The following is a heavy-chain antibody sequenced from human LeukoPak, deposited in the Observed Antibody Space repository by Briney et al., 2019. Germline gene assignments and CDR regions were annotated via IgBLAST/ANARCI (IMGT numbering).Heavy chain of an antibody. CDR2: IRSKANNYAT. D-gene: IGHD3-22*01. Sequence: GGSLRLSCAASGFSFSGSGIHWVRQASGKGLEWIGRIRSKANNYATVYAASVQGRFTISRDDSKNMAYLQMNSLETDDTAVYYCAVDSSGYYSYWGQGTLVTVSS. CDR1: GFSFSGSG. J-gene: IGHJ4*02. V-gene: IGHV3-73*01. CDR3: AVDSSGYYSY.